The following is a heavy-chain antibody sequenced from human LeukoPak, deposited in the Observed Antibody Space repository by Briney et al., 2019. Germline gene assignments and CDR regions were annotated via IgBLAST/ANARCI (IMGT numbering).Heavy chain of an antibody. D-gene: IGHD6-13*01. CDR2: IYPGDSRT. CDR3: ACRDLTSTWSFP. V-gene: IGHV5-51*01. J-gene: IGHJ5*02. Sequence: KNGESLKISCQGFGYSFTSYWIGWVRQMPGKGMEWMGVIYPGDSRTRYNPSFQGQVTISVDKSISTAYLQWVSLRASDSAMYYCACRDLTSTWSFPWGQGTLVTVSS. CDR1: GYSFTSYW.